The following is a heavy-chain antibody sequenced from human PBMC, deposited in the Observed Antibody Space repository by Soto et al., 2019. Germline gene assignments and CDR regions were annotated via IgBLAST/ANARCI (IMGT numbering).Heavy chain of an antibody. CDR2: MNPNSGNT. V-gene: IGHV1-8*01. CDR3: ARKTTVTNFYYYGMDV. J-gene: IGHJ6*02. Sequence: ASVKVSCKASGYTFTSYDINWVRQATGQGLEWMGWMNPNSGNTGYAQKFQGRVTMTRNTSISTAYMELSSLRSEDTAVYYCARKTTVTNFYYYGMDVWGQGTTVTVSS. CDR1: GYTFTSYD. D-gene: IGHD4-4*01.